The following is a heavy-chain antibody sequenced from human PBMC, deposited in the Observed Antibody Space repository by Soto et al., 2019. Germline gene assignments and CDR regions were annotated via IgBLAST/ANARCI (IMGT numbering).Heavy chain of an antibody. D-gene: IGHD3-9*01. CDR2: IYYSGTT. V-gene: IGHV4-39*01. CDR1: GGSISSSSYY. J-gene: IGHJ4*02. Sequence: SETLSLTCTVSGGSISSSSYYWGWIRQPPGKGLVWIVSIYYSGTTYYNPSLKSRVTISVDTSKNQFSLKLSSVTAADTAVYYCARRRGYYDILTGYYTELNFDYWGQGTLVTVSS. CDR3: ARRRGYYDILTGYYTELNFDY.